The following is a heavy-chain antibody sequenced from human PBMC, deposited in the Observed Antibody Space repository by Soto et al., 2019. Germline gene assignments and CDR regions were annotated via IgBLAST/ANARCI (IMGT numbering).Heavy chain of an antibody. D-gene: IGHD3-3*01. CDR3: ARVFRFLEWLLGFDP. CDR1: GYTFTSYG. V-gene: IGHV1-18*04. CDR2: ISAYNGNT. Sequence: DSVKVSCKASGYTFTSYGISSVRQAPGQGLEWMGWISAYNGNTNYAQKLQGRVTMTTDTSTSTAYMELRSLRSDDTAVYYCARVFRFLEWLLGFDPWGQGTLVTASS. J-gene: IGHJ5*02.